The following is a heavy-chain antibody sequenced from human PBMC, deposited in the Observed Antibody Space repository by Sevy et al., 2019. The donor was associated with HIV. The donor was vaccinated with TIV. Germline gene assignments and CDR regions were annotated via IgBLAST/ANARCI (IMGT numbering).Heavy chain of an antibody. J-gene: IGHJ4*02. D-gene: IGHD3-10*01. V-gene: IGHV3-21*01. CDR2: ISSSSSYI. CDR1: GFTFSSYS. Sequence: GSLRLSCAASGFTFSSYSMNWVRQAPGKGLEWVSSISSSSSYIYYADSVKGRFTISRDNAKNSLYLQMNSLRAEDTAVYYCASTLYGSGSYYDSPLGYWGQGTLVTVSS. CDR3: ASTLYGSGSYYDSPLGY.